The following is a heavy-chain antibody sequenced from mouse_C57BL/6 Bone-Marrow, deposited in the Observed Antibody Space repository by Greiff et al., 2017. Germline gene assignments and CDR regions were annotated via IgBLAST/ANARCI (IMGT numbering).Heavy chain of an antibody. J-gene: IGHJ2*01. CDR1: GYSITSGYY. V-gene: IGHV3-6*01. D-gene: IGHD2-4*01. Sequence: DVPLQESGPGLVKPSQSLSLTCSVTGYSITSGYYWNWIRQFPGHKLEWMGYISYDGSNNSNPSLKNRISITLDTSKNQFFLKLNSVTTEDTATYFCARIDYYYDAGDYWGQGTTLTGSS. CDR2: ISYDGSN. CDR3: ARIDYYYDAGDY.